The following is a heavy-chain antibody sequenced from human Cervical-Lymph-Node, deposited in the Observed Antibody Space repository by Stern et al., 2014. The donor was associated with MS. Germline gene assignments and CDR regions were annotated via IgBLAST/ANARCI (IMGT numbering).Heavy chain of an antibody. Sequence: VQLQQSGPRLVKPSETLSLTCSVSRGSISTYYWSWIRQPAGKGLEWIGRVSTTGNTGYNPSLKSRVPISVDTSKNQFSLQLNSVTAADTAMYYCARDGSWSPLDYWGQGILVTVSS. J-gene: IGHJ4*02. CDR1: RGSISTYY. CDR2: VSTTGNT. CDR3: ARDGSWSPLDY. V-gene: IGHV4-4*07. D-gene: IGHD6-13*01.